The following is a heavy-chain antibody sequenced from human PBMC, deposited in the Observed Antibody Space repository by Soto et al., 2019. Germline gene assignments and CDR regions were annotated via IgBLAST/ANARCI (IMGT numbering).Heavy chain of an antibody. CDR2: INPSGSST. CDR1: GYTFTSYD. J-gene: IGHJ3*02. V-gene: IGHV1-46*01. D-gene: IGHD4-17*01. Sequence: ASVKVSCKASGYTFTSYDMHWVGQSPGRGLEWMGIINPSGSSTSYAQKFQGRVTMTRDTSTSTVYMELSSLRSEGTAVYYCARGRNTTVVPDPFDIWGQATMVTVSS. CDR3: ARGRNTTVVPDPFDI.